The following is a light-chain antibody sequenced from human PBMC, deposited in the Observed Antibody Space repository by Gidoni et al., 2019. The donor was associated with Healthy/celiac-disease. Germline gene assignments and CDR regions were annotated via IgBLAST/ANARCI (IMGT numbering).Light chain of an antibody. Sequence: DIVMTQSPDSLVVSLGERATINCKSSQSVLYSYNNKDYLAWYQQKPGQPPKLLIYWASTRESGVPDRFSGSGSGTDFTLTISSLQAEDVAVYYCQQYYSTLPCSFGQETKLEIK. CDR2: WAS. CDR3: QQYYSTLPCS. J-gene: IGKJ2*04. CDR1: QSVLYSYNNKDY. V-gene: IGKV4-1*01.